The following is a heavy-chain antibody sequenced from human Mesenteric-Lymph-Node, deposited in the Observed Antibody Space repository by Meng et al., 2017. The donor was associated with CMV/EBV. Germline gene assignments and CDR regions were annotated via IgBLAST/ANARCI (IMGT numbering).Heavy chain of an antibody. CDR2: IYYSGST. J-gene: IGHJ5*02. CDR3: ARPHYYGSGSSPWFDP. V-gene: IGHV4-39*01. CDR1: GGSISSSSYY. Sequence: QLQLQESVPGLVKPSETLSLTCTVSGGSISSSSYYWGWIRQPPGKGLEWIGSIYYSGSTYYNPSLKSRVTISVDTSKNQFSLKLSSVTAADTAVYYCARPHYYGSGSSPWFDPWGQGTLVNRLL. D-gene: IGHD3-10*01.